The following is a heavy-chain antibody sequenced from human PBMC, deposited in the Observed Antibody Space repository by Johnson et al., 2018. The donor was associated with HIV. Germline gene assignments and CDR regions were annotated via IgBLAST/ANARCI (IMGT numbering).Heavy chain of an antibody. Sequence: VQLVESGGALVEPGGSLGLSCGVSGFTFNNYWMSWVRQAPGRGLEWVANIKQDGSEKFYVDSVKGRFTISRDNSKNTVSLQMNSLKAEDTVVYYCARGSYYDSSGDAFDIWGQGTMVTVSS. J-gene: IGHJ3*02. D-gene: IGHD3-22*01. CDR1: GFTFNNYW. V-gene: IGHV3-7*01. CDR2: IKQDGSEK. CDR3: ARGSYYDSSGDAFDI.